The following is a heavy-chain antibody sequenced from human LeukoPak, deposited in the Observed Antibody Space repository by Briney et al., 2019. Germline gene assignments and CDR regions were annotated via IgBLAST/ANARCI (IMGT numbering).Heavy chain of an antibody. V-gene: IGHV4-30-4*08. J-gene: IGHJ4*02. Sequence: SQTLSLTCTVSGGSISNVAYYWSWVRQHPGKGLEWMGYIGYSGDSYYNPSLRSRVTISVDTSKNQFSLKLSSVTAADTAVYYCARGVVTTGGDYFDYWGQGTLVTVSS. D-gene: IGHD2-21*02. CDR2: IGYSGDS. CDR1: GGSISNVAYY. CDR3: ARGVVTTGGDYFDY.